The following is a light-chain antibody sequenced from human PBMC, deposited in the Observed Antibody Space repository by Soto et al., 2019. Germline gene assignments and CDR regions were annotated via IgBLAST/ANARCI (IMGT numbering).Light chain of an antibody. Sequence: QSALTQPASVSGSPGQSITISCTGTSNDVGSYNLVSWYQQHPGKAPKLMIYAVSKRPSGVSNRYSGSKSSNTASLTISGRQAEDEADYYCCSYASSSTLVFGGGTKRTVL. V-gene: IGLV2-23*02. J-gene: IGLJ3*02. CDR1: SNDVGSYNL. CDR2: AVS. CDR3: CSYASSSTLV.